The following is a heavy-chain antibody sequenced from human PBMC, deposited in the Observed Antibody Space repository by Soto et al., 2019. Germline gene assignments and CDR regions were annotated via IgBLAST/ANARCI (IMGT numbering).Heavy chain of an antibody. CDR2: IYHSGST. V-gene: IGHV4-4*02. D-gene: IGHD1-26*01. CDR1: GGSISSSNW. CDR3: ARQQSGSYWLAYFDY. Sequence: PSETLSLTCAVSGGSISSSNWWSWVRRPPGKGLEWIGEIYHSGSTNYNPSLKSRVTISVDKSKNQFSLKLSSVTAADTAVYYCARQQSGSYWLAYFDYWGQGTLVTVSS. J-gene: IGHJ4*02.